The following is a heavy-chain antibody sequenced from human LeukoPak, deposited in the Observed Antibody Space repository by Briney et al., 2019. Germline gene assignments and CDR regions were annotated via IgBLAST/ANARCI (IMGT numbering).Heavy chain of an antibody. CDR3: ARGNGEQQLTGDY. D-gene: IGHD6-13*01. CDR2: VYYTGGT. Sequence: PSETLSLTCSVSGGSISSGDYYWTWIRQPPGQGLEWIGYVYYTGGTDYNPSLRSRVTISVDTSKNQFSLKLTSVTAADTAVYYCARGNGEQQLTGDYWGQGTLVTVSS. V-gene: IGHV4-30-4*01. J-gene: IGHJ4*02. CDR1: GGSISSGDYY.